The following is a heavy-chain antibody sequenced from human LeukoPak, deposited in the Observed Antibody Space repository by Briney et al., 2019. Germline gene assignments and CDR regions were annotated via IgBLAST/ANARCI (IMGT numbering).Heavy chain of an antibody. CDR3: ARDGDWNYSDDAFDI. J-gene: IGHJ3*02. Sequence: ASVKVSCKASGYTFTSYYMHWVRQAPGQGLEWMGIINPSGGSTSYAQKFQGRVTMTRDMSTSTVYMELSSLRSEDTAVYYCARDGDWNYSDDAFDIWGQGTMATVSS. D-gene: IGHD1-7*01. CDR2: INPSGGST. CDR1: GYTFTSYY. V-gene: IGHV1-46*01.